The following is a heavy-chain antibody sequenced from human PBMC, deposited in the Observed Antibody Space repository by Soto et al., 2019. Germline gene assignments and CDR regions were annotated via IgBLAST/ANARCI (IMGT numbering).Heavy chain of an antibody. D-gene: IGHD2-21*02. CDR3: ARDPVAYCGGDCRTFDY. CDR2: ISYDGSNK. J-gene: IGHJ4*02. V-gene: IGHV3-30-3*01. Sequence: HPGGSLRLSCAASGFTFSSYAMHWVRQAPGKGLEWVAVISYDGSNKYYADSVKGRFTIPRDNSKNTLYLQMNSLRAEDTAVYYCARDPVAYCGGDCRTFDYWAREP. CDR1: GFTFSSYA.